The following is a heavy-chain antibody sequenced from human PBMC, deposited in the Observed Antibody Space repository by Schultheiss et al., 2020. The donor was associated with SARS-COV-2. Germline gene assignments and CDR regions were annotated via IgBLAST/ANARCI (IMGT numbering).Heavy chain of an antibody. CDR1: GGSFSGYY. V-gene: IGHV4-34*01. CDR3: ARGPRIAVAAPGY. Sequence: SETLSLTCAVYGGSFSGYYWSWIRQPPGKGLEWIGEINHSGSTNYNPSLKSRVTISVDTSKNQFSLTLSSVTAADTAVYYCARGPRIAVAAPGYWGQGTLVTGSS. CDR2: INHSGST. D-gene: IGHD6-19*01. J-gene: IGHJ4*02.